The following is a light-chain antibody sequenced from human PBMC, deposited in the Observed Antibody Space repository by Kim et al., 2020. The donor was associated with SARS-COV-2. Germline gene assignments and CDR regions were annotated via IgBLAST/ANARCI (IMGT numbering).Light chain of an antibody. CDR1: SEHSKNA. Sequence: QPVLTQSPSASLGASVKLTCTLNSEHSKNAIAWHQQRPEKGPRYLMKVEKDGSHTKGDEVPDRFSGSSSGAERYLTISGLQFEDEAAYYCQTWGTGFVVFGGGTQLTVL. CDR2: VEKDGSH. CDR3: QTWGTGFVV. J-gene: IGLJ3*02. V-gene: IGLV4-69*01.